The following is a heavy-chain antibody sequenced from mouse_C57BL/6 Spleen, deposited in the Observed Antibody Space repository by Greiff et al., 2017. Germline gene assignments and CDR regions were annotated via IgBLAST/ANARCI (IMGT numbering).Heavy chain of an antibody. CDR2: INPGSGGT. V-gene: IGHV1-54*01. Sequence: VQLQQSGAELVRPGTSVKVSCKASGYAFTKYLIEWVKQRPGQGLEWIGVINPGSGGTNYNEKFKGKATLTADKSSSTAYMQLSSLTSEDSAVYFCARLFGNYAMDYWGQGTSVTVSS. CDR1: GYAFTKYL. J-gene: IGHJ4*01. CDR3: ARLFGNYAMDY. D-gene: IGHD1-1*02.